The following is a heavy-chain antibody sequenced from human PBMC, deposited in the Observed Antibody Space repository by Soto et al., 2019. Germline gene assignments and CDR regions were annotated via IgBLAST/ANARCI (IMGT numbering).Heavy chain of an antibody. CDR3: ARAGGRWEDSGSYYNNYYGMDV. J-gene: IGHJ6*02. CDR1: GGSISSGDYY. CDR2: IYYSGST. V-gene: IGHV4-30-4*01. Sequence: PSETLSLTCTVSGGSISSGDYYWSWIRQPPGKGLEWIGYIYYSGSTYYNPSLKSRVTISVDTSKNQFSLKLSSVTAADTAVYYCARAGGRWEDSGSYYNNYYGMDVWGQGTTVTVSS. D-gene: IGHD3-10*01.